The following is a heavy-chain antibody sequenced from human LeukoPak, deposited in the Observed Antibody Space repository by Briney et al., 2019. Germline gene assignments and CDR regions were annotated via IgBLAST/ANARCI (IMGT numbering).Heavy chain of an antibody. CDR1: GFTFSSYG. Sequence: GGSLRLSCAASGFTFSSYGMHWVRQAPGKGLEWVAVISYDGSNKYYADSVKGRFTISRDNSKNTLYLQMNSLRAEDTAVYYCAKEQVGATGSFDYWGQGTLVTVSS. CDR3: AKEQVGATGSFDY. CDR2: ISYDGSNK. D-gene: IGHD1-26*01. V-gene: IGHV3-30*18. J-gene: IGHJ4*02.